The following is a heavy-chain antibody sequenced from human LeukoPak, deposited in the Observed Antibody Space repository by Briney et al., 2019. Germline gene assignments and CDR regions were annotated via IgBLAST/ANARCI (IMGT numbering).Heavy chain of an antibody. CDR1: GGSISSYY. Sequence: SETLSLTCTVSGGSISSYYWSWIRQPAGKGLEWIGRIYTSGSTNYNPSLKSRVTMSVDTSKNQFSLKLSSVTAADTAVYYCARGQSYRLGNFRSGYYTAYFDYWGQGTLVTVSS. J-gene: IGHJ4*02. V-gene: IGHV4-4*07. CDR2: IYTSGST. CDR3: ARGQSYRLGNFRSGYYTAYFDY. D-gene: IGHD3-3*01.